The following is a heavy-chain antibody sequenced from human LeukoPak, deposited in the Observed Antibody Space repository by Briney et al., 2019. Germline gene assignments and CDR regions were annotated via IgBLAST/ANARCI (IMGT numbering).Heavy chain of an antibody. CDR3: SKDIFRDYYDSSGYYSRFDY. Sequence: PGGSLRLSCAASGFTFSSYATSWVRQAPGKGLEWVSAISGSGDNTYYADSVKGRFTISRDNSKNTLYLQMNSLRAEDTAVYYCSKDIFRDYYDSSGYYSRFDYWGQGTLVTVSS. J-gene: IGHJ4*02. CDR2: ISGSGDNT. CDR1: GFTFSSYA. V-gene: IGHV3-23*01. D-gene: IGHD3-22*01.